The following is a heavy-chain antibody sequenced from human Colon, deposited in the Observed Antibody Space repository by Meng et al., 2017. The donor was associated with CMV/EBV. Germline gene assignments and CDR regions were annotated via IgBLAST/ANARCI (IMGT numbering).Heavy chain of an antibody. CDR2: INPNSGGT. J-gene: IGHJ5*02. CDR3: ARFKGPFDP. Sequence: ASVKVSCKASGGTFSTYHINWVRQAPGQGLEWMGWINPNSGGTNYAQKFQGRVTMTRDTSISTAYMELSRLRSDDTAVYYCARFKGPFDPWGQGTLVTVSS. CDR1: GGTFSTYH. V-gene: IGHV1-2*02.